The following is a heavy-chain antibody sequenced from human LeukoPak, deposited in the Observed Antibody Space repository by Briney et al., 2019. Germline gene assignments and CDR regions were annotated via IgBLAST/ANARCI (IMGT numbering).Heavy chain of an antibody. V-gene: IGHV5-51*01. J-gene: IGHJ4*02. D-gene: IGHD2-15*01. CDR1: GYSFTSYW. CDR2: IYPGDSDT. CDR3: ARRARYCSGGSCIWVGLDY. Sequence: PGESLKISCKGSGYSFTSYWIGLVRQMPGRGLEWMGIIYPGDSDTRYSPSFQGQVTISADKSISTAYLQWSSLKASDTAMYYCARRARYCSGGSCIWVGLDYWGQGTLVTVSS.